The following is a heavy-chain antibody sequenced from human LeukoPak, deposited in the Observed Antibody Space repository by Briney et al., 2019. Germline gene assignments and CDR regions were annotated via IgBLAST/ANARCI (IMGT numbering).Heavy chain of an antibody. D-gene: IGHD4-23*01. Sequence: GGSLRLSCAASGFTFSSYAMSWVRRAPGKGLEWVSAISGSGGTTHYADPVKGRFTISRDNSKNTLFLQMNSLRAEDMAVYYCAKDRVGNSPGTGFDYWGQGTLVTVSS. J-gene: IGHJ4*02. V-gene: IGHV3-23*01. CDR1: GFTFSSYA. CDR3: AKDRVGNSPGTGFDY. CDR2: ISGSGGTT.